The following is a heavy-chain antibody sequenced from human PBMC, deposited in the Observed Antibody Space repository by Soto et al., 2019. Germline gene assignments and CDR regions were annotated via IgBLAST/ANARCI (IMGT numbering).Heavy chain of an antibody. D-gene: IGHD3-3*01. V-gene: IGHV3-30-3*01. CDR3: ARDYGEVFDDY. CDR2: ISYDGSNK. Sequence: GGSLRLSCAASGFTFSSYAMHWVRQAPGKGLEWVAVISYDGSNKYYADSVKGRFTISRDNSKNTLYLQMNSLRAEDTAVYYCARDYGEVFDDYWGQGTLVTVSS. CDR1: GFTFSSYA. J-gene: IGHJ4*02.